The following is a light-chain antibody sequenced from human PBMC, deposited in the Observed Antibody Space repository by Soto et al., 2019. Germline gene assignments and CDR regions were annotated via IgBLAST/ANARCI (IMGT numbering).Light chain of an antibody. J-gene: IGKJ3*01. V-gene: IGKV3-11*01. CDR2: DAS. Sequence: EIVLTQPPATLSLSPGERATLSCRASQSVGSDLAWYQQKPGQAPRLLIYDASNRATGIPARFSGSGSGTDFTLTISSLEPEDFAVYYCQQRNNWPSFTFGPGTKVDIK. CDR1: QSVGSD. CDR3: QQRNNWPSFT.